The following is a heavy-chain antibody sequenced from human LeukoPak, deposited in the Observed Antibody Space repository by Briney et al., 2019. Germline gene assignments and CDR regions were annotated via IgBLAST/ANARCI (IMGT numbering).Heavy chain of an antibody. CDR1: GFIFDTYA. Sequence: RGPLRLSCTPSGFIFDTYAMHWVRQAPGKGLEWVALISYDGGNENYADSVKGRFTISRDNSKNTLFLQMDSLRADDTAVYYCARDPPFSSGWSQNFFDFWGQGTPVTVSS. CDR3: ARDPPFSSGWSQNFFDF. J-gene: IGHJ4*02. D-gene: IGHD6-19*01. V-gene: IGHV3-30*14. CDR2: ISYDGGNE.